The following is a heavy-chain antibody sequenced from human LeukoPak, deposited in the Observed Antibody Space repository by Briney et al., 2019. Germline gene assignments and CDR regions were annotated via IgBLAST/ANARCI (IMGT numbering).Heavy chain of an antibody. CDR3: ARVGSWYECGYYYGMDV. D-gene: IGHD2-15*01. J-gene: IGHJ6*02. Sequence: ASVKVSCKASGYTFTGYYMHWVRQAPGQGLEWMGWINPNSGGTNYAQKFQGRVTMTRDTSISTAYMELSRLRSDDTAVYYCARVGSWYECGYYYGMDVWGQGTTVTVSS. CDR2: INPNSGGT. V-gene: IGHV1-2*02. CDR1: GYTFTGYY.